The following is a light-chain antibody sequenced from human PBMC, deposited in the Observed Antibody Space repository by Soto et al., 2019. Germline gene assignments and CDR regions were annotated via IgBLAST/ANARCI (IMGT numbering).Light chain of an antibody. Sequence: QSVLTQPASVSGSPGQSITISCTGTSSDIGYYTYVSWSQQHPGEAPKLIIYEVNNRPSGVSPRFSGSKSGNTASLTISGLQAEDEVDYYCCSYTHSNTLVFGGGTKLTVL. CDR3: CSYTHSNTLV. J-gene: IGLJ3*02. V-gene: IGLV2-14*01. CDR1: SSDIGYYTY. CDR2: EVN.